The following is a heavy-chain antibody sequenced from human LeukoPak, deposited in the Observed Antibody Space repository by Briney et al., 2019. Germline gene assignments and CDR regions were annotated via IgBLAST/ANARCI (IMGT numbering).Heavy chain of an antibody. V-gene: IGHV3-11*01. CDR3: ARGGVLRYFDWLSVPYYFDY. D-gene: IGHD3-9*01. J-gene: IGHJ4*02. CDR1: GFTFSDYY. CDR2: ISSSGSTI. Sequence: PGGSLRPSCAASGFTFSDYYMSWVRQAPGKGLEWVSYISSSGSTIYYADSVKGRFTISRDNAKNSLYLQMNSLRAEDTAVYYCARGGVLRYFDWLSVPYYFDYWGQGTLVTVSS.